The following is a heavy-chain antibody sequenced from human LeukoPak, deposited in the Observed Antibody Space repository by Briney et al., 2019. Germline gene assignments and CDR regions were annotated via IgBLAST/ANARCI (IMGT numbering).Heavy chain of an antibody. D-gene: IGHD2-15*01. CDR1: AFTFSRYS. CDR3: ARSLSRSEVPGSRPFDP. Sequence: GSLRLSCAASAFTFSRYSMNWVRQAPGKGLGWVSFIIGSSSHIFYADSVKGRYTISRDNAKNSLYLQINSLRAEDTAVYFCARSLSRSEVPGSRPFDPWGQGTLVIVSS. J-gene: IGHJ5*02. CDR2: IIGSSSHI. V-gene: IGHV3-21*01.